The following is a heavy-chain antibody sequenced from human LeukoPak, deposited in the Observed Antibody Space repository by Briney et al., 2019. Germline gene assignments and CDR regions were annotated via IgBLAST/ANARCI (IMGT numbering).Heavy chain of an antibody. CDR3: ASSRYYYDSSGYFHREFDY. J-gene: IGHJ4*02. D-gene: IGHD3-22*01. CDR1: GGSFSGYY. CDR2: INHSGST. V-gene: IGHV4-34*01. Sequence: SETLSLTCAVYGGSFSGYYWSWLRQPPGKGLEWIGEINHSGSTNYNPSLKSRVTISVDTSKNQFSLKLSSVTAADTAVYYCASSRYYYDSSGYFHREFDYWGQGPRSPSPQ.